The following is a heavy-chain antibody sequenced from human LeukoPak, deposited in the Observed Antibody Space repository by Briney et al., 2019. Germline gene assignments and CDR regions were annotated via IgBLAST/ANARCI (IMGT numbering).Heavy chain of an antibody. J-gene: IGHJ4*02. D-gene: IGHD3-9*01. CDR3: ATRKPLRYFDWLLIPSFDY. V-gene: IGHV1-24*01. Sequence: ASVKVSCKVSGYTLTELSMHWVRQAPGKGLEWMGGFDPEDGETIYAQKFQGRVTMTEDTSTDTAYMELSSLRSEDTAVYYCATRKPLRYFDWLLIPSFDYWGQGTLVTVSS. CDR2: FDPEDGET. CDR1: GYTLTELS.